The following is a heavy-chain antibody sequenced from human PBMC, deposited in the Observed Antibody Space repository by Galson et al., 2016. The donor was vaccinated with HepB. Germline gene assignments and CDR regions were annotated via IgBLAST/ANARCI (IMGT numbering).Heavy chain of an antibody. CDR3: AKEFYDYVWGNYRPRPVDY. Sequence: SLRLSCAASGFAFSTYVMSWVRQAPGKGLEWVSAISGSGGSTYYADSVKGRFTISRDNPKNTLYPQMNSLRAEDTAVYYCAKEFYDYVWGNYRPRPVDYWGQGTLVTVSS. V-gene: IGHV3-23*01. D-gene: IGHD3-16*02. CDR1: GFAFSTYV. J-gene: IGHJ4*02. CDR2: ISGSGGST.